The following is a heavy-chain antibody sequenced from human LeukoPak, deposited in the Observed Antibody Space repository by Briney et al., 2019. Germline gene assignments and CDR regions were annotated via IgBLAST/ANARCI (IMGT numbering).Heavy chain of an antibody. CDR2: INHSGST. CDR1: GGSFSGYY. Sequence: PSETLSLTCAVYGGSFSGYYWSWIRQPPGKGLEWIGEINHSGSTNYNPSLKSRVTISVDTSKNQFSLQLKSVTPEDAAVYYCARGSVVAGTDCCFDPWGQGILVTVSS. CDR3: ARGSVVAGTDCCFDP. V-gene: IGHV4-34*01. J-gene: IGHJ5*02. D-gene: IGHD6-19*01.